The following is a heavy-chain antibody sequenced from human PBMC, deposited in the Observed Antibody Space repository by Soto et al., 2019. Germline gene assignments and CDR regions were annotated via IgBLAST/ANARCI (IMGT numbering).Heavy chain of an antibody. CDR3: ATPRGTYYDFWSGSIGRYGMDV. Sequence: ASVKVSCKASGYTFTSYDSNGVRQATGQGLEWMGWMNPNSGNTGYAQKFQGRVTMTRNTSISTAYMELSSLRSEDTAVYYCATPRGTYYDFWSGSIGRYGMDVLGQRTTVAVSS. V-gene: IGHV1-8*01. CDR2: MNPNSGNT. D-gene: IGHD3-3*01. CDR1: GYTFTSYD. J-gene: IGHJ6*02.